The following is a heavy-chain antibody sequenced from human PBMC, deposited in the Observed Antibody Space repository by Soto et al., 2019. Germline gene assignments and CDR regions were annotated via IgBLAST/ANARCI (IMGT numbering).Heavy chain of an antibody. CDR2: IYYSGST. J-gene: IGHJ5*02. D-gene: IGHD3-3*01. CDR3: ATIPQYYDFWSGYYP. CDR1: GGSISSGGYY. Sequence: PSETLSLTCTVSGGSISSGGYYWSWIRQPPGKGLEWIGYIYYSGSTNYNPSLKSRVTISVDTSKNQFSLKLSSVTAADTAVYYCATIPQYYDFWSGYYPWGQGTLVTVSS. V-gene: IGHV4-61*08.